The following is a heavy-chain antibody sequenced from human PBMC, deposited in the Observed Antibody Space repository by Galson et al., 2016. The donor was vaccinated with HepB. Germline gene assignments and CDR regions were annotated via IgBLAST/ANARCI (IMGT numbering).Heavy chain of an antibody. CDR3: ARDSGVPGSNYYYYYRMDV. V-gene: IGHV1-69*13. CDR2: IIPIFGTA. CDR1: GGTFSSYA. D-gene: IGHD2-2*01. J-gene: IGHJ6*02. Sequence: SVKVSCKASGGTFSSYAISWVRQAPGHGLEWMGGIIPIFGTANYAQNFQVRVTITAYESTSTAYMELSSLGSEDTAVYYCARDSGVPGSNYYYYYRMDVWGQGTTVTVSS.